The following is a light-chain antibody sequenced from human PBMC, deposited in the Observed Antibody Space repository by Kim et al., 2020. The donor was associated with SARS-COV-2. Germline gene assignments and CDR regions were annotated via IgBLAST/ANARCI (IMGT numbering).Light chain of an antibody. CDR3: TSWDTSLSAWL. CDR2: RDD. Sequence: QHAKFTCIGSSNNVGNQGAAWLRQPQGHPPNLLFYRDDRRASGTSERFSASRSGNTASLTIIGLQPEDEADYYCTSWDTSLSAWLFGGGTQLTVL. J-gene: IGLJ2*01. V-gene: IGLV10-54*04. CDR1: SNNVGNQG.